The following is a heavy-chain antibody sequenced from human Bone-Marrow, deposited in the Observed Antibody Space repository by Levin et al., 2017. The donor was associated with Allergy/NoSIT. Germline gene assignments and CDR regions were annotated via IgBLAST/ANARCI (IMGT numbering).Heavy chain of an antibody. CDR3: GRQRGRRQWLPPDF. D-gene: IGHD3-22*01. V-gene: IGHV3-30-3*01. J-gene: IGHJ4*02. Sequence: LSLPCAASGFSFRTYAMHWVRQAPGKGLEWAAVIAANGIDQYYADSVKGRFTVSRDNIGNVLYLQVNNLRDDDTAVYYCGRQRGRRQWLPPDFWGQGTLIIVSS. CDR1: GFSFRTYA. CDR2: IAANGIDQ.